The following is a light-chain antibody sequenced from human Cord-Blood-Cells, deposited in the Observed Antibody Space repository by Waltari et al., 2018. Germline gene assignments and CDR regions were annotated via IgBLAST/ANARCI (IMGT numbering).Light chain of an antibody. J-gene: IGLJ1*01. CDR2: DVS. V-gene: IGLV2-14*01. CDR3: SSYTSSSLYV. Sequence: QSALTQPASVSGSPGQSITISCTGTSSDVGGYNYVSWYQQHPGKAPKLMIYDVSKRPSGVSHRFSGSKSGNTASLTISGLQAEDEADYYCSSYTSSSLYVFGTGTKVTVL. CDR1: SSDVGGYNY.